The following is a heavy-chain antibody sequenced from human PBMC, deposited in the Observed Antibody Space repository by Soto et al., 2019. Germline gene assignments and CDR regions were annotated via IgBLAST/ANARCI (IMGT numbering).Heavy chain of an antibody. CDR3: ARDKDRVRLGGNYYDGMDV. V-gene: IGHV1-69*12. Sequence: QVQLVQSGAEVMQPGSSVRVSCKASGGTFSSYAISWVRQAPGQGLEWMGGIIPIFGTADSAQKFQGRGTMTADEATTTACIELSSLRWEGTAVYFCARDKDRVRLGGNYYDGMDVGGQGTTVTVSS. D-gene: IGHD5-12*01. CDR1: GGTFSSYA. CDR2: IIPIFGTA. J-gene: IGHJ6*02.